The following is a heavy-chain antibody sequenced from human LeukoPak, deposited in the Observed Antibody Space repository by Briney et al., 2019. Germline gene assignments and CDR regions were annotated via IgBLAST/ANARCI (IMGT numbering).Heavy chain of an antibody. CDR2: INIGGTNT. V-gene: IGHV3-11*01. Sequence: SGGSLRLSCAASGFTFNDYYMSWIRQAPGKGLEWLSYINIGGTNTHYADSVKGRFTISRDNAKKSLYMEMNNLRAEDTAVYYCATDGAGFDTWGQGVLVTVSS. CDR3: ATDGAGFDT. CDR1: GFTFNDYY. J-gene: IGHJ5*02.